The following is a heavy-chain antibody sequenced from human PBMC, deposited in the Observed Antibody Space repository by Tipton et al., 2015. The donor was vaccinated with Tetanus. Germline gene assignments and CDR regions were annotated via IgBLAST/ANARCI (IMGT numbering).Heavy chain of an antibody. CDR2: IHTGDSDI. V-gene: IGHV5-51*01. CDR1: GYSFPHYY. CDR3: ARRRTNTNLFFWFES. Sequence: VQLVQSGAEVKKPGESLKISCQASGYSFPHYYIAWVRHMPGKGLEWMGTIHTGDSDIQYSPSFRGQVAISADKSVITACLQWSSLKASDTGVYYCARRRTNTNLFFWFESWGQGTQVTVSS. D-gene: IGHD1/OR15-1a*01. J-gene: IGHJ5*01.